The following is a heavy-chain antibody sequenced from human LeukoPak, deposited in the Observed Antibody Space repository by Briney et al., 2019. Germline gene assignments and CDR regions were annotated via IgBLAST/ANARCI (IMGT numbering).Heavy chain of an antibody. CDR3: ARVPKYCSSTSCYFGSHNWFDP. D-gene: IGHD2-2*01. CDR1: VYTFTGYN. V-gene: IGHV1-46*01. CDR2: SNPSGGST. Sequence: ASVNVSCTASVYTFTGYNMDWVRHGPRQGLEWMGISNPSGGSTSYAQKFQGRVNMTRDMSTSTVYMELSSLRSEDTAVYYCARVPKYCSSTSCYFGSHNWFDPWGQGTLVTVSS. J-gene: IGHJ5*02.